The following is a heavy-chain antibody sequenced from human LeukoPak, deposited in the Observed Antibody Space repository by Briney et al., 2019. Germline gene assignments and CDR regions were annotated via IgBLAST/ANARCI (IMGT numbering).Heavy chain of an antibody. CDR1: GGSISSYY. V-gene: IGHV4-59*08. J-gene: IGHJ6*02. CDR2: IYYSGST. CDR3: ARLRFVWTGDPDYYYYYGMDV. D-gene: IGHD3/OR15-3a*01. Sequence: SETLSLTCTVSGGSISSYYWSWIRQPPGKGLEWIGYIYYSGSTNYNPSLKSRVTISVDTSKNQFSLKLSSVTAADTAVYYCARLRFVWTGDPDYYYYYGMDVWGQGTTVTVSS.